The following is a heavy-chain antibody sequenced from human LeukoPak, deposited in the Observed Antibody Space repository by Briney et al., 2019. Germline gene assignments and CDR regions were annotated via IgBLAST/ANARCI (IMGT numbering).Heavy chain of an antibody. CDR2: ISGSGGST. CDR1: GFTFSSYA. V-gene: IGHV3-23*01. J-gene: IGHJ4*02. D-gene: IGHD6-19*01. CDR3: AKDKGYSSGWPFDY. Sequence: PVGSLRLSCAASGFTFSSYAMSWVRQAPGKGLEWVLGISGSGGSTYYADSVKGRFTISRDNSKNTLYLQLNSLRAEDTAVYYCAKDKGYSSGWPFDYWGQGTLVTVSS.